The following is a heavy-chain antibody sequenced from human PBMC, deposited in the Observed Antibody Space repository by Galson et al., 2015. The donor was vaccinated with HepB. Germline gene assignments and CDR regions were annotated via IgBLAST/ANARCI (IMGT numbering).Heavy chain of an antibody. CDR2: ISAYNGNT. D-gene: IGHD6-19*01. CDR1: GYTFTSYG. CDR3: AKQFSDKIAFDI. J-gene: IGHJ3*02. Sequence: SVKVSCKASGYTFTSYGISWVRQAPGQGLEWMGWISAYNGNTNYAQKLQGRVTMTTDTSTSTAYMELRSLRSDDTAVYYCAKQFSDKIAFDIWGQGTMVTVSS. V-gene: IGHV1-18*04.